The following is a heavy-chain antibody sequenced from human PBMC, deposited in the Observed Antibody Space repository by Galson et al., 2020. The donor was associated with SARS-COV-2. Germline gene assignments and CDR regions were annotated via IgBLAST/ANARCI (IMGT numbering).Heavy chain of an antibody. D-gene: IGHD3-22*01. Sequence: SETLSLTCAVYGESFSGHHWSWIRQPPGEGLEWIGEINQSGNINYNPSLKSRVTISVDTSKTQFSLKLSSVTAAETAVYFCARGRLQITMMLGVFTGGSFYFGYWGQGTLGTVSS. V-gene: IGHV4-34*01. CDR2: INQSGNI. J-gene: IGHJ4*02. CDR1: GESFSGHH. CDR3: ARGRLQITMMLGVFTGGSFYFGY.